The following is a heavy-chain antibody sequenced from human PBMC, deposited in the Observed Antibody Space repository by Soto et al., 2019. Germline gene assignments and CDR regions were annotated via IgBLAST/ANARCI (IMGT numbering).Heavy chain of an antibody. CDR2: IYYSGST. D-gene: IGHD3-22*01. Sequence: SETLSLTCTVSGGSISSSSYYWGWIRQPPGKGLEWIGSIYYSGSTYYNPSLKSRVTISVDTSKNQFSLKLSSVTAADTAVYYCARHLPPPYYYDSSGYRDYYYYGMDVWGQGTTVPVSS. CDR3: ARHLPPPYYYDSSGYRDYYYYGMDV. J-gene: IGHJ6*02. V-gene: IGHV4-39*01. CDR1: GGSISSSSYY.